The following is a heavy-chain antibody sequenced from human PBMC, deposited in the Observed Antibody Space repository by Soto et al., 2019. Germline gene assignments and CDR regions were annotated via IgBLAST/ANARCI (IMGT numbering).Heavy chain of an antibody. Sequence: GGSLRLSCTASGFTFSSYGMHWVRQAPGKGLEWVAVIWYDGSNKYYADSVKGRFTISRDNSKNTLYLQMNSLRAGDTAVYYCARSGLLWFGEKDYWGQGTLVTVSS. J-gene: IGHJ4*02. CDR3: ARSGLLWFGEKDY. CDR1: GFTFSSYG. D-gene: IGHD3-10*01. V-gene: IGHV3-33*01. CDR2: IWYDGSNK.